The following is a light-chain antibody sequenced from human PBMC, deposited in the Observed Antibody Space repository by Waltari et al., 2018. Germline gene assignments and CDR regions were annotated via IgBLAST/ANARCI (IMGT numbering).Light chain of an antibody. Sequence: EIVLTQSPGTLSLSPGERATLSCWASQSVGRSLAWYPQKRGQAPRLLIYGASTRATGIPDRFSGSGSGTDFSLTISRLEPEDFAVYYCQHYVRLPVTFGQGTKLEIK. V-gene: IGKV3-20*01. J-gene: IGKJ1*01. CDR3: QHYVRLPVT. CDR2: GAS. CDR1: QSVGRS.